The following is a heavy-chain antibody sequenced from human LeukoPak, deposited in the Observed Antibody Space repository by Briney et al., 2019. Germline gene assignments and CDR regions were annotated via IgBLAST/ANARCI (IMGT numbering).Heavy chain of an antibody. Sequence: SVKVSCKASGGTFSSYAISWVRQAPGQGLEWMGGIIPILGIANYAQKFQGRVTITADKSTSTAYMELSSLRSEDTAVYYCASTDIVATIRGYYFDYWGQGTLVTVSP. J-gene: IGHJ4*02. CDR3: ASTDIVATIRGYYFDY. CDR1: GGTFSSYA. D-gene: IGHD5-12*01. CDR2: IIPILGIA. V-gene: IGHV1-69*10.